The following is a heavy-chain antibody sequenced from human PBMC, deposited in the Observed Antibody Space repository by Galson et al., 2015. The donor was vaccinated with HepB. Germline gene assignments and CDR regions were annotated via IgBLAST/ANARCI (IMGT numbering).Heavy chain of an antibody. CDR3: ASLGYSGYPPDYYYYGMDV. CDR2: INTNTGNP. Sequence: SVKVSCKASGYTFTSYAMNWVRQAPGQGLEWMGWINTNTGNPTYAQGFTGRFVFSLDTSVSTAYLQISSLKAEDTAVYYCASLGYSGYPPDYYYYGMDVWGQGTTVTVSS. D-gene: IGHD5-12*01. V-gene: IGHV7-4-1*02. J-gene: IGHJ6*02. CDR1: GYTFTSYA.